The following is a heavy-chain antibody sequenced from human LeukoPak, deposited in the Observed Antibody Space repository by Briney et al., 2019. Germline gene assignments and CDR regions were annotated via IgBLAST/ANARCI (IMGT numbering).Heavy chain of an antibody. CDR1: GNSFTSYW. Sequence: GESLKISCKGSGNSFTSYWIGWVRQMPGKGLEWMGIIYPGDSDTRYSPSFQGQVTISADKSISTAYLQWSSLKASDTAMYYCARLKSSVYRAYYYYGMDVWGQGTTVTVSS. V-gene: IGHV5-51*01. D-gene: IGHD6-6*01. CDR3: ARLKSSVYRAYYYYGMDV. CDR2: IYPGDSDT. J-gene: IGHJ6*02.